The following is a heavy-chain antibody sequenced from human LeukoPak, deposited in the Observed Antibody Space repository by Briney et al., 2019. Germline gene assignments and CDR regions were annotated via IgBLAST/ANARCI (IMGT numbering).Heavy chain of an antibody. Sequence: GGSLRLSCAASGFTVSSNYMSWVRQAPGKGLGWVSVIYSGGSTYYADSVKGRFTISRDNSKNTLYLQMNSLRAEDTAVYYCAREEGYGSGSYYNDYWGQGTLVTVSS. D-gene: IGHD3-10*01. CDR3: AREEGYGSGSYYNDY. V-gene: IGHV3-66*01. J-gene: IGHJ4*02. CDR1: GFTVSSNY. CDR2: IYSGGST.